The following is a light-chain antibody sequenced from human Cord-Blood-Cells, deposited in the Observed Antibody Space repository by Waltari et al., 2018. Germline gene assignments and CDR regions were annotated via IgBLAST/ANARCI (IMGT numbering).Light chain of an antibody. J-gene: IGLJ1*01. CDR3: SSYTSSSLYV. CDR1: SRDVGGSNY. Sequence: QSALTQPASVSGSPGQSLTIPCTGPSRDVGGSNYVSWYQQHPGKAPKLMIYDVSNRPSGVSNRFSGSKSGNTASLTISGLQAEDEADYYCSSYTSSSLYVFGTGTKVTVL. V-gene: IGLV2-14*01. CDR2: DVS.